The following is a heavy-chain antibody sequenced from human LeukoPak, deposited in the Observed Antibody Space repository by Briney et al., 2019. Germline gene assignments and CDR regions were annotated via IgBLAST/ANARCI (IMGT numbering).Heavy chain of an antibody. D-gene: IGHD3-10*01. J-gene: IGHJ3*02. CDR2: ISAYNGNT. V-gene: IGHV1-18*01. Sequence: ASVKVSCKASGYTFTSYGISWVRQAPGQGLEWVGWISAYNGNTNYAQKLQGRVTMTTDTSTSTAYMELRSLRSDDTAVYYCARGKYYYGSGSYYNEGDAFDIWGQGTMVTVSS. CDR3: ARGKYYYGSGSYYNEGDAFDI. CDR1: GYTFTSYG.